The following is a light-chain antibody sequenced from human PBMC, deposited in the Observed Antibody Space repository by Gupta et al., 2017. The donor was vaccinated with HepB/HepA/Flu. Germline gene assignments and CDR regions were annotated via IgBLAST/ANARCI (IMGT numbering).Light chain of an antibody. J-gene: IGLJ2*01. V-gene: IGLV1-51*02. CDR2: EDN. CDR3: GTWDSSLIAAV. Sequence: QSVLSQPPSVSAALGPKVTISCSGSSSNIGNNYVSWYQQLPGSAPKLLLYEDNKRPSGIPDLFSGSKSGTSATLGITVLQTGDEADYYCGTWDSSLIAAVFGGGTDLTVL. CDR1: SSNIGNNY.